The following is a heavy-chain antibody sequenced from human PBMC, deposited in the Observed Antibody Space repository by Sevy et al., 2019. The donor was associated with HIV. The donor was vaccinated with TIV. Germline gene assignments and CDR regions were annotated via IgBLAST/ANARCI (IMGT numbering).Heavy chain of an antibody. D-gene: IGHD7-27*01. J-gene: IGHJ4*02. CDR3: AKTLGAIVSPFDY. Sequence: GGSLRLSCAASGFSFNTYAMTWVRQAPGKGLEWVSVISNSGDRTYYADSVKGRFTISRDNSKNTLYLQMISLRAEDTAVYYCAKTLGAIVSPFDYRGQGTLVTVSS. CDR2: ISNSGDRT. CDR1: GFSFNTYA. V-gene: IGHV3-23*01.